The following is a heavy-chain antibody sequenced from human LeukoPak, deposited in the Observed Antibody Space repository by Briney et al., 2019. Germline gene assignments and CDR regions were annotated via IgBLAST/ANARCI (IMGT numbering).Heavy chain of an antibody. Sequence: GGSLRLSCAASGFTFSSYWMSWVRQAPEKGLEWVANIKQDGSEKYYVDSVEGRFTISRDNAMNSLYLQMNSLRAEDTAVYYCARDSVRLPDYWGQGTLVTVSS. CDR1: GFTFSSYW. CDR2: IKQDGSEK. J-gene: IGHJ4*02. CDR3: ARDSVRLPDY. V-gene: IGHV3-7*01.